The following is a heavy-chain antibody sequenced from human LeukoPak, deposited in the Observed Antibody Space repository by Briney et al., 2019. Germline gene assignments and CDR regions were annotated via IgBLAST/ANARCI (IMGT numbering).Heavy chain of an antibody. Sequence: PSETLSLTCTVSGGSISSSSYYWGWIRQPPGKGLEWIASIYYSGSTYYNPSLKSRVTISVDTSKNQFSLKLSSVTAADTAVYYCARAPFADGYMRAYFFDYWGQGTLVTVSS. J-gene: IGHJ4*02. V-gene: IGHV4-39*07. D-gene: IGHD5-24*01. CDR2: IYYSGST. CDR1: GGSISSSSYY. CDR3: ARAPFADGYMRAYFFDY.